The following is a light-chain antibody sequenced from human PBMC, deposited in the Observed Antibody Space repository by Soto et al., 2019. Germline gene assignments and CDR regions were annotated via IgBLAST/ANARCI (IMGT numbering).Light chain of an antibody. V-gene: IGKV3-11*01. CDR2: ETS. CDR3: QQRSNWPPTWT. CDR1: QSVSNY. Sequence: EIVLTQSPATLSLSPGERATLSCRASQSVSNYLAWYQQKPGQAPRLLIYETSNRATGIPARFSGSGSGTDFTLTISSLEPEDFAVYYCQQRSNWPPTWTFGQGTKVDIK. J-gene: IGKJ1*01.